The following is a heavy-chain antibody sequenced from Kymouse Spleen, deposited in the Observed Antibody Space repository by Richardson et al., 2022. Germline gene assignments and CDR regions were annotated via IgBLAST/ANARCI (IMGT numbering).Heavy chain of an antibody. J-gene: IGHJ4*02. CDR1: GFTFSSYS. Sequence: EVQLVESGGGLVQPGGSLRLSCAASGFTFSSYSMNWVRQAPGKGLEWVSYISSSSSTIYYADSVKGRFTISRDNAKNSLYLQMNSLRDEDTAVYYCARDNPPGTTGTTESDYWGQGTLVTVSS. D-gene: IGHD1-1*01. V-gene: IGHV3-48*02. CDR3: ARDNPPGTTGTTESDY. CDR2: ISSSSSTI.